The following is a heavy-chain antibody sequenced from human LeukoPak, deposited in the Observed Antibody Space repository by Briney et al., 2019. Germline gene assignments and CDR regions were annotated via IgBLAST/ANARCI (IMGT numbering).Heavy chain of an antibody. CDR2: IKQDGSEK. V-gene: IGHV3-7*01. Sequence: PGGSLRLSCAASGFTFSYYWMSWVRQAPGKGLEWVANIKQDGSEKYYVDSVKGRFIISRDNAKNSLYLQMNSLRAEDTAVYYCAREYDILTGHPVDYWGQGTLVTVSS. J-gene: IGHJ4*02. CDR3: AREYDILTGHPVDY. D-gene: IGHD3-9*01. CDR1: GFTFSYYW.